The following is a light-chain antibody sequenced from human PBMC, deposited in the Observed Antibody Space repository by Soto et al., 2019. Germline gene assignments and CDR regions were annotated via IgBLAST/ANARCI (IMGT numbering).Light chain of an antibody. Sequence: QSVLTQPASVSGSPGQSITISCTGTSSDVGGYNYVSWYQSHPGEVPKLIIYDVSNRPSGVSDRFSGSKSGNTASLTISGLQAEDEADYYYSSYTSSISYVFGTGTKVTVL. CDR1: SSDVGGYNY. CDR2: DVS. V-gene: IGLV2-14*03. J-gene: IGLJ1*01. CDR3: SSYTSSISYV.